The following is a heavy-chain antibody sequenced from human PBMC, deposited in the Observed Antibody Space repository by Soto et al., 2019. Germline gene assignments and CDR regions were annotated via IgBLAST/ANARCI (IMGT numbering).Heavy chain of an antibody. CDR1: GGTFSSYA. Sequence: SVKVSCKASGGTFSSYAISWVRQAPGQGLEWMGGIIPIFGTANYAQKFQGRVTITADESTSTAYMELSSLRSEDTAVYYCARSQDIVVVPAAMRGSTGALFDYWGQGTLVTVSS. CDR3: ARSQDIVVVPAAMRGSTGALFDY. J-gene: IGHJ4*02. D-gene: IGHD2-2*01. V-gene: IGHV1-69*13. CDR2: IIPIFGTA.